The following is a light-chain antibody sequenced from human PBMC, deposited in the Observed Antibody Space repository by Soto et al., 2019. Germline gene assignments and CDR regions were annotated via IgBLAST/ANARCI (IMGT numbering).Light chain of an antibody. Sequence: EIVLTQSPLSLPVTPGEPASISCRSSRNLLHSNGYYYLEWYLQKPGQSPQLLIYLVSNRASGVPDRFSGSGSGTDFTLTISRVEADYLGIYFCAQCPPSPFTFGFGTKLNSK. V-gene: IGKV2-28*01. CDR1: RNLLHSNGYYY. CDR3: AQCPPSPFT. CDR2: LVS. J-gene: IGKJ3*01.